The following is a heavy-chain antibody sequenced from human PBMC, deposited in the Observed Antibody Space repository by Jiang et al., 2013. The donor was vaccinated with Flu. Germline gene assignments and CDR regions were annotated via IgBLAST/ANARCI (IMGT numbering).Heavy chain of an antibody. Sequence: SGAEVKKPGASVMVSCKASGYTFINYAVNWVRQAPGQRLEWMGWINAGNGNTKYSQNFQGRVTLTRDRSATTAYMELSSLRSEDTAVYYCARGIWTSHSGSYYLDSWGQGTLVTVSS. V-gene: IGHV1-3*01. CDR2: INAGNGNT. CDR1: GYTFINYA. CDR3: ARGIWTSHSGSYYLDS. J-gene: IGHJ4*02. D-gene: IGHD1-26*01.